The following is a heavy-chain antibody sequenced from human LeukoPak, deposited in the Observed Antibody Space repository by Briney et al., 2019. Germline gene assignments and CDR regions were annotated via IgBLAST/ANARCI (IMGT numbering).Heavy chain of an antibody. V-gene: IGHV4-39*01. CDR3: ARQTYYYDSSGHPYWYFAL. CDR2: IYYSGST. D-gene: IGHD3-22*01. CDR1: GVSISSSSYY. Sequence: SETLSLTCTVSGVSISSSSYYWGWIRQPPGKGLEWIGTIYYSGSTYYNPSLKSRLTMSVDTSKNQFSLKLSSVTVADTAIYYCARQTYYYDSSGHPYWYFALWGRGTLVTVSS. J-gene: IGHJ2*01.